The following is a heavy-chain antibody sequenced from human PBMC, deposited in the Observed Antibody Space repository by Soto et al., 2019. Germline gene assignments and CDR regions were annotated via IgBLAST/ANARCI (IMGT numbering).Heavy chain of an antibody. D-gene: IGHD3-10*01. CDR1: GGSFSGDY. CDR3: ARAWGGGYYYYYMDV. CDR2: INHSGST. V-gene: IGHV4-34*01. Sequence: SETLSVTCAVNGGSFSGDYWSWIRQPPGKGLEWIGEINHSGSTNYNPSLKSRVTISVDTSKNQFSLKLSSVTAADTAVYYCARAWGGGYYYYYMDVWGKGTTVTVS. J-gene: IGHJ6*03.